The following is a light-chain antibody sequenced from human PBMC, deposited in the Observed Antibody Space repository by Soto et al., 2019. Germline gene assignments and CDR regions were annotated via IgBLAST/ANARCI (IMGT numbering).Light chain of an antibody. CDR1: SSDVGGYNY. Sequence: QSVLTQPRSVSGSPGQSVTISCTGTSSDVGGYNYVSWYQQHPGKAPKLMIYDVSKRPSGVPDRFSGSKSGNTASLTISGLQAEDEADYYCCPYAGSRVVFGGGTKLTVL. CDR3: CPYAGSRVV. V-gene: IGLV2-11*01. CDR2: DVS. J-gene: IGLJ2*01.